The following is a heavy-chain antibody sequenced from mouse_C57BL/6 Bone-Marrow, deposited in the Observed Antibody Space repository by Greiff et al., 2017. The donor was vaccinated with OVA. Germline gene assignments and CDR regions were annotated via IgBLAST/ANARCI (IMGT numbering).Heavy chain of an antibody. CDR3: ARHEDGNPYFDY. V-gene: IGHV1-62-2*01. D-gene: IGHD2-1*01. CDR1: GYTFTEYT. Sequence: VKLLESGAELVKPGASVKLSCKASGYTFTEYTIHWVKQRSGQGLEWIGWFYPGSGSIKYNEKFKDKATLTADKSSSTVYMELSRLTSEDSAVYFCARHEDGNPYFDYWGQGTTLTVSS. CDR2: FYPGSGSI. J-gene: IGHJ2*01.